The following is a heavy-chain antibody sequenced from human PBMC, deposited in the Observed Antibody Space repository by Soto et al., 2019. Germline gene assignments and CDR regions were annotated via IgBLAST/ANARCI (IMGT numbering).Heavy chain of an antibody. D-gene: IGHD3-3*01. V-gene: IGHV2-5*02. CDR1: GFSLTTSGVG. Sequence: QITLNASGPTVVRPTETLTLTCSFSGFSLTTSGVGVGWVRQSPGKAPEWLALIYWDDDKRYSESLKSRLTITKDTSKNQVVLTVANLDPTDTATYYCAHRVLRTVFGLVTTTAIYFDFWGQGTPVAVSS. CDR2: IYWDDDK. CDR3: AHRVLRTVFGLVTTTAIYFDF. J-gene: IGHJ4*02.